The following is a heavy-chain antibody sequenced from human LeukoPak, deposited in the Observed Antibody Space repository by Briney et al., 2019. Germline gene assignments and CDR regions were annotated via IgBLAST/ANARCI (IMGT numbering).Heavy chain of an antibody. D-gene: IGHD2-2*01. J-gene: IGHJ5*02. CDR3: ARSPGYCNSASCYGWFDP. CDR2: IDLNSGGT. V-gene: IGHV1-2*02. Sequence: ASVKVSCKASGYTFTAYYMHWVRQAPGQGLEWMGWIDLNSGGTNYAQKFQGRVTMTRDTSISTAYMELSRLKSDDTAVYYCARSPGYCNSASCYGWFDPWGQGTLVAVSS. CDR1: GYTFTAYY.